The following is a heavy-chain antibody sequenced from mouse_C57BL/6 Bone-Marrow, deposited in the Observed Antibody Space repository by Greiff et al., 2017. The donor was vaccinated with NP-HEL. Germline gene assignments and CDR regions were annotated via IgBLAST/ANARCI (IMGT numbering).Heavy chain of an antibody. V-gene: IGHV10-3*01. J-gene: IGHJ4*01. Sequence: GGGLVQPNGSLKLSCAALGFTFHIHAMLWVRQAPGSGLEWVARICSKRSHYATYYAESVSDRFTIYRDDSQCLLYMQMNNLKTEDTAMYDCVRGYYGSLYCYAMDYWGQGTSVTVSS. CDR2: ICSKRSHYAT. CDR1: GFTFHIHA. CDR3: VRGYYGSLYCYAMDY. D-gene: IGHD1-1*01.